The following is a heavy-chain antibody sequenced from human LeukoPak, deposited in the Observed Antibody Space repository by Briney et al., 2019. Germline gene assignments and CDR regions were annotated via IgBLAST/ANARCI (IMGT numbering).Heavy chain of an antibody. V-gene: IGHV4-30-4*08. J-gene: IGHJ4*02. CDR1: GGSMTNDYY. CDR3: ARACRDGYFDY. Sequence: SQTLSLTCAVFGGSMTNDYYWSWIRQPPGKGLEWIGYIYYSGSTYYNPSLKSRVTISVDTSKNQFSLKLSSVTAADTAVYYCARACRDGYFDYWGQGTLVTVSS. CDR2: IYYSGST. D-gene: IGHD5-24*01.